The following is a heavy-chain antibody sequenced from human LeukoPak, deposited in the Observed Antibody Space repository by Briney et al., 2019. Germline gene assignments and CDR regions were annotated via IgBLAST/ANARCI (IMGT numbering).Heavy chain of an antibody. Sequence: PSETLSLTCTISGGSISNYFWSWIRQPPGKGLEWIGYISYSGSTNNHNPSLKSRVTISVDTSKNQFSLKLSSVTAADTAVYYCARVVCCPADVGGSFDAFDIWGQGTMVTVSS. CDR3: ARVVCCPADVGGSFDAFDI. CDR1: GGSISNYF. D-gene: IGHD1-26*01. J-gene: IGHJ3*02. V-gene: IGHV4-59*01. CDR2: ISYSGSTN.